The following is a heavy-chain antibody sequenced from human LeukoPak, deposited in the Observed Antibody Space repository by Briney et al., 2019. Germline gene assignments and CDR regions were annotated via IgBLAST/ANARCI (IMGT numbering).Heavy chain of an antibody. CDR3: AREGLYGDYVWSLDY. V-gene: IGHV4-61*01. CDR2: IYYSGST. CDR1: GGSVSSGSYY. J-gene: IGHJ4*02. D-gene: IGHD4-17*01. Sequence: SETLSLSCTVSGGSVSSGSYYWSWIRQPPGKGLEWIGYIYYSGSTNYNPSLKSRVTISVDTSKNQFSLKLSSVTAADTAVYYCAREGLYGDYVWSLDYWGQGTLVTVSS.